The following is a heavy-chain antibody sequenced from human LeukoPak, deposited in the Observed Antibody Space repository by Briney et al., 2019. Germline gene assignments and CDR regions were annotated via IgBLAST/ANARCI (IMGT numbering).Heavy chain of an antibody. CDR1: GGSFSGYY. CDR3: ARDRPGGSSLDY. Sequence: SETLSLTCAVYGGSFSGYYWNWIRQPPGKGLEWIGEINHSGSTNYNPSLKSRVTISVDTSKNQFSLKLSSVTAADTAVYYCARDRPGGSSLDYWGQGILVTVSS. V-gene: IGHV4-34*01. CDR2: INHSGST. D-gene: IGHD6-13*01. J-gene: IGHJ4*02.